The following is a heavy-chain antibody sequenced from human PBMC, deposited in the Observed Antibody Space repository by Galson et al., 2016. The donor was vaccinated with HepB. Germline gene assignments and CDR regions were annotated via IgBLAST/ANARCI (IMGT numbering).Heavy chain of an antibody. CDR3: ARTHTDTHYYGMDV. CDR1: GGSISSSNW. Sequence: SETLSLTCDVSGGSISSSNWWSWVRQSPGQGLLWIGEISQSGSPNYNPSLKSRVSMSVDKPKNQFSLRLSSVTAADTAVYYCARTHTDTHYYGMDVWGQGTTVTVSS. V-gene: IGHV4/OR15-8*01. D-gene: IGHD5-18*01. CDR2: ISQSGSP. J-gene: IGHJ6*02.